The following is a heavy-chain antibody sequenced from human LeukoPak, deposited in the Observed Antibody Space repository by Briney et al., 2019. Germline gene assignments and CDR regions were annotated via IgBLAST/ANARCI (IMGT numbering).Heavy chain of an antibody. Sequence: GGSLRLSCAASGFTFSSYSLNWVRQAPGKGLEWVSYISSSSSTIYYADSVKGRFTISRDNAKNSLYLQMNSLRAEDTAVYYCARDGWSKFDYWGQGTLVTVSS. CDR1: GFTFSSYS. J-gene: IGHJ4*02. D-gene: IGHD3-3*01. V-gene: IGHV3-48*04. CDR2: ISSSSSTI. CDR3: ARDGWSKFDY.